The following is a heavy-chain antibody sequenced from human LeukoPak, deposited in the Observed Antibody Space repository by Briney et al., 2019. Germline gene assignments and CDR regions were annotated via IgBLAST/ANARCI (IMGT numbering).Heavy chain of an antibody. CDR1: GFTFSSYW. CDR2: ISGSGGST. V-gene: IGHV3-23*01. Sequence: GGSLRLSCAASGFTFSSYWMSWVRQAPGKGLEWVSAISGSGGSTYYADSVKGWFTISRDNSKNTLYLQMNSLRAEDTAVYYCASSLSDILTYRRYYYGMDVWGQGTTVTVSS. CDR3: ASSLSDILTYRRYYYGMDV. D-gene: IGHD3-9*01. J-gene: IGHJ6*02.